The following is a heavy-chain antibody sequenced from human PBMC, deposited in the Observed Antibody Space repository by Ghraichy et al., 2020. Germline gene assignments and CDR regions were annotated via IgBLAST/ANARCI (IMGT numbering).Heavy chain of an antibody. D-gene: IGHD3-10*01. J-gene: IGHJ4*02. CDR2: IYYSGST. V-gene: IGHV4-39*01. Sequence: SETLSLTCTVSGGSISSSSYYWGWIRQPPGKGLEWIGSIYYSGSTYYNPSLKSRVTISVDTSKNQFSLKLSSVTAADTAVYYCARGASYYYGSGSYLDYWGQGTLVTVSS. CDR1: GGSISSSSYY. CDR3: ARGASYYYGSGSYLDY.